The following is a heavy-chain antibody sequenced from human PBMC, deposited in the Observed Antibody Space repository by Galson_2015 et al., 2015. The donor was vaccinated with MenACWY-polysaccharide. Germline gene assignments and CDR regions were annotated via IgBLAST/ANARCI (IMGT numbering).Heavy chain of an antibody. CDR3: ARVQICSGGSCSGWLDP. CDR1: GYSISSGYY. J-gene: IGHJ5*02. CDR2: IYHSGST. Sequence: SETLSLTCAVSGYSISSGYYWGWIRQSPGKGLEWLGTIYHSGSTYYNPSLKSRVTVSVDTSRNQFSLKLSSLTAADTAVYYCARVQICSGGSCSGWLDPWGQGTLVTVSS. D-gene: IGHD2-15*01. V-gene: IGHV4-38-2*01.